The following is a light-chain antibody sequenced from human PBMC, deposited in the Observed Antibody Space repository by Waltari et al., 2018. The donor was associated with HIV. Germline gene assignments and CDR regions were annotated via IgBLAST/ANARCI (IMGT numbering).Light chain of an antibody. CDR2: AAS. CDR1: QNIDTY. J-gene: IGKJ4*01. Sequence: DIQMTQSPSSLSASVGDRVTITCRASQNIDTYLNWYQQQPGKAPRLLIYAASSLQSGVSSRFSGSGSGTEFTLTVRTLQPEDFATYYCQQTYSTLALTFGGGTKVDMK. V-gene: IGKV1-39*01. CDR3: QQTYSTLALT.